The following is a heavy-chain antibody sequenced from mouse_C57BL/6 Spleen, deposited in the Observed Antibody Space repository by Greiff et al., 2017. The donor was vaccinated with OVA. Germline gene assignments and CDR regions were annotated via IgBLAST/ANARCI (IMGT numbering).Heavy chain of an antibody. CDR2: ISSGGSYT. CDR3: ARADTTVVAMDD. J-gene: IGHJ4*01. Sequence: EVQLQQSGGDLVKPGGSLKLSCAASGFTFSSYGMSWVRQTPDKRLEWVATISSGGSYTYYPDSVKGRFTISRDNAKNTLYLQMSSLKSEDTAMYYCARADTTVVAMDDWGQGTSVTVSS. V-gene: IGHV5-6*01. CDR1: GFTFSSYG. D-gene: IGHD1-1*01.